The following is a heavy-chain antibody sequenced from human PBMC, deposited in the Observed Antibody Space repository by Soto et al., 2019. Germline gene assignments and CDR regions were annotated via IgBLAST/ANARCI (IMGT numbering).Heavy chain of an antibody. D-gene: IGHD1-26*01. CDR1: CGSFSTYY. CDR3: ANRLGIYFLSGLPFDI. J-gene: IGHJ3*02. Sequence: PSETLSLTCVVSCGSFSTYYYNWIRQSPGKGLEWIGEINHSGNNNYSPSLKSRVTMSLDTSKNMLYLQMNSLRVEDTAVYYCANRLGIYFLSGLPFDIWGQGTMVTVSS. CDR2: INHSGNN. V-gene: IGHV4-34*10.